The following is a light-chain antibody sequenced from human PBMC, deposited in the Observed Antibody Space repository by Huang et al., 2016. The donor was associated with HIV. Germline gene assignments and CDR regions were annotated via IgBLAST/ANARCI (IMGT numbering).Light chain of an antibody. Sequence: DIVMTQSPDSLAVSLGERANIKCRSSQNVLYSSNSKNYLAWFQQKPGQAPRLLIYCASSRESGVPDRCSGSGSGTDFTLTISSLEAEDAAVYYCQQYYSIPQTFGQGTKVEIK. J-gene: IGKJ1*01. CDR1: QNVLYSSNSKNY. V-gene: IGKV4-1*01. CDR3: QQYYSIPQT. CDR2: CAS.